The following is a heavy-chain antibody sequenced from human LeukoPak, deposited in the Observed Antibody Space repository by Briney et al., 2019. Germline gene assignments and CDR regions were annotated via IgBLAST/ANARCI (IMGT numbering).Heavy chain of an antibody. CDR3: ARGYTSGWSPALDI. CDR2: IYTSGST. V-gene: IGHV4-4*07. J-gene: IGHJ3*02. Sequence: SETLSLTCTVSGGSISSYYWSWIRQPAGKGLEWIGRIYTSGSTNYKSSLKSRVTMSVDTSKNQFSLRLSSVTAADTAVYYCARGYTSGWSPALDIWGQGTMVTVSS. CDR1: GGSISSYY. D-gene: IGHD6-19*01.